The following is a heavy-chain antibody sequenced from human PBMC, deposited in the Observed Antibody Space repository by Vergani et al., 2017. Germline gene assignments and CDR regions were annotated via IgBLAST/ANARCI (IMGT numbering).Heavy chain of an antibody. V-gene: IGHV1-2*02. Sequence: QVQLVQSGAEVKKPGASVKVSCKASGYTFTGYYMHWVRQAPGQGLEWMGWINPNSGGTNYAQKFQGRVTMTRDTSISTAYMELSRLRSDDTAVYYCARTGGDCSGGSCYQFPHYYYYYIDVWGKGTTVTVSS. CDR1: GYTFTGYY. D-gene: IGHD2-15*01. J-gene: IGHJ6*03. CDR2: INPNSGGT. CDR3: ARTGGDCSGGSCYQFPHYYYYYIDV.